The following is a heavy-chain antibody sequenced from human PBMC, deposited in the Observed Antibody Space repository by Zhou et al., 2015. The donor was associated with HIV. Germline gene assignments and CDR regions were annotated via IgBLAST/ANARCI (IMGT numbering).Heavy chain of an antibody. CDR1: GYTFSNYG. J-gene: IGHJ4*02. CDR3: ARAPRIVWFGEAAIDF. V-gene: IGHV1-18*01. D-gene: IGHD3-10*01. CDR2: ISGFNGRT. Sequence: QVQLLQSGTEVKKPGASVKVPCKAAGYTFSNYGISWARQAPGQGLEWIGWISGFNGRTDYAQKFQGRVTLTTDTSTSTAYMELRNLRSDDTAVYYCARAPRIVWFGEAAIDFWGQGILVTVSS.